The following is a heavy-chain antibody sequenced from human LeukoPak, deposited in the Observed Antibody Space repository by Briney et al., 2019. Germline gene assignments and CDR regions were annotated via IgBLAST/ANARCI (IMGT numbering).Heavy chain of an antibody. CDR3: ARVLSVPYLLDS. V-gene: IGHV4-38-2*01. CDR1: GHSTTRGYY. D-gene: IGHD3-10*02. Sequence: SETLSPTCAISGHSTTRGYYWAWFRQSPGKGLEWIATFFQSGKSFYNASLESRVTMSLDTSKSQFSLNLTSVTAADTAVYYCARVLSVPYLLDSWGRGTQVTVSS. J-gene: IGHJ4*02. CDR2: FFQSGKS.